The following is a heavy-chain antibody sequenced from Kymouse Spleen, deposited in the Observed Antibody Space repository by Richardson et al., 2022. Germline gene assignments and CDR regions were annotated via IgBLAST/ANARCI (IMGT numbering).Heavy chain of an antibody. CDR1: GGSFSGYY. V-gene: IGHV4-34*01. CDR2: INHSGST. CDR3: ARVGYCSSTSCPDAFDI. J-gene: IGHJ3*02. D-gene: IGHD2-2*02. Sequence: QVQLQQWGAGLLKPSETLSLTCAVYGGSFSGYYWSWIRQPPGKGLEWIGEINHSGSTNYNPSLKSRVTISVDTSKNQFSLKLSSVTAADTAVYYCARVGYCSSTSCPDAFDIWGQGTMVTVSS.